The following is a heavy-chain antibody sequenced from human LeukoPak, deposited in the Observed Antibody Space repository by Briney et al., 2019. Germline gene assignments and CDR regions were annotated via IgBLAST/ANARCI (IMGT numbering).Heavy chain of an antibody. CDR1: GYTFTSYY. D-gene: IGHD3-10*01. V-gene: IGHV1-46*01. J-gene: IGHJ4*02. CDR2: INPSGGST. CDR3: ARDHEYYYGSGSYYPGGCDY. Sequence: ASVKVSCKASGYTFTSYYMHWVRQAPGQGLEWMGIINPSGGSTTYAQKFQGRVTMTRDTSTSTVYMELSSLRSEDTTVYYCARDHEYYYGSGSYYPGGCDYWGQGTLVTVSS.